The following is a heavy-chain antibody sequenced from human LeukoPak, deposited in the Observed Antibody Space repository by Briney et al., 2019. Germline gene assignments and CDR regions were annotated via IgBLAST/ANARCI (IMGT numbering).Heavy chain of an antibody. CDR2: ISLDGSRK. Sequence: GGSLRLSCAASGLTFTSHGFHWVRQAPGRGLEWLTFISLDGSRKSYADSVKGRFTFSRDDSKNTLYLEMNSLRAEDTATYYCARDRAISWLDSWGLGTLVTVSS. D-gene: IGHD3-10*01. J-gene: IGHJ5*01. CDR1: GLTFTSHG. CDR3: ARDRAISWLDS. V-gene: IGHV3-33*05.